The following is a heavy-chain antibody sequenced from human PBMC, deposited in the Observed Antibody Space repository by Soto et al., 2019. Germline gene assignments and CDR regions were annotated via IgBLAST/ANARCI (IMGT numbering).Heavy chain of an antibody. D-gene: IGHD4-17*01. CDR1: SGPDRSHN. J-gene: IGHJ6*02. CDR3: VRQGIDYLHGLVDV. CDR2: VYYTGDT. Sequence: QVQLQQSGPRLVKPSETLSLTCTVSSGPDRSHNWGWIRQPPGRGLEWIGYVYYTGDTAYNPFLRGRVTISAYTSTNDISLTLNSVTAADTAVYYCVRQGIDYLHGLVDVWGQGTTVSVSS. V-gene: IGHV4-59*08.